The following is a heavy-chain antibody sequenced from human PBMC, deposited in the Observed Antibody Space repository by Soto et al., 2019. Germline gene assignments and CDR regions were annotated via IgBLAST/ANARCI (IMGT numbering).Heavy chain of an antibody. CDR1: GFTFSSYG. CDR2: IWYDGSNK. V-gene: IGHV3-33*01. CDR3: ARAKVGATWVYYYYGMDV. Sequence: PGGSLRLSCAASGFTFSSYGMHWVRQAPGKGLEWVAVIWYDGSNKYYADSVKGRFTISRDNSKNTLYLQMNSLRAEDTAVYYCARAKVGATWVYYYYGMDVWGQGTTVTVSS. D-gene: IGHD1-26*01. J-gene: IGHJ6*02.